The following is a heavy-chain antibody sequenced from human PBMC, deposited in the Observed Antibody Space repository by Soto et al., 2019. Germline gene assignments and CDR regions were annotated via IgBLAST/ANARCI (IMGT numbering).Heavy chain of an antibody. V-gene: IGHV1-18*01. CDR3: ARDLLGVVVVAAANWFDP. CDR1: GYTFTSYG. CDR2: ISAYNGNT. Sequence: ASVKVSCKASGYTFTSYGISWVRQAPGQGLEWMGWISAYNGNTNYAQKLQGRVTMTTDTSTSTAYMELRSLRSDDTAVYYCARDLLGVVVVAAANWFDPWGQGTLVTVSS. J-gene: IGHJ5*02. D-gene: IGHD2-15*01.